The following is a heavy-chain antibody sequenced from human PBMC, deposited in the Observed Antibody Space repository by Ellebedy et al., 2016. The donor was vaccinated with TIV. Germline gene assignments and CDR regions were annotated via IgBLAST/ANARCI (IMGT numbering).Heavy chain of an antibody. CDR1: GFTFDDYA. CDR2: INWNCGRI. V-gene: IGHV3-9*01. D-gene: IGHD2-21*02. J-gene: IGHJ6*02. CDR3: AKDIRYCGGDCYEVDYFYGMHV. Sequence: SLKISXAASGFTFDDYAMHWVRQAPGKGLEWVSGINWNCGRIDYADSVKGRFTISRDNAKNSLYLQMNSLRPEDTALYFCAKDIRYCGGDCYEVDYFYGMHVWGQGTTVTVSS.